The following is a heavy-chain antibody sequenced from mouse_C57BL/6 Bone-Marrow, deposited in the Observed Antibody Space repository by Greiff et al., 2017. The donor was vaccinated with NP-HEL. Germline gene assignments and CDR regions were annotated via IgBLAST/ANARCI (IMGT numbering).Heavy chain of an antibody. J-gene: IGHJ2*01. CDR3: ASHEAGTDYFDY. CDR2: FYPGSGSI. Sequence: VQLQQSGAELVKPGASVKLSCTASGYTFTEYSIHWVKQRPGQGLEWIGRFYPGSGSIKYNEKFKDKATLTADKSSSTVYMELSRVTSEDSAVYFCASHEAGTDYFDYWGQGTTLTVSS. V-gene: IGHV1-62-2*01. D-gene: IGHD4-1*01. CDR1: GYTFTEYS.